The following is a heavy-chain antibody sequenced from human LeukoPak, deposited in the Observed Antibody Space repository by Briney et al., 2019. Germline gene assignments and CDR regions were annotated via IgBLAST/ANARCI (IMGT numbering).Heavy chain of an antibody. CDR3: ARAVYGVQACFDF. V-gene: IGHV3-33*01. J-gene: IGHJ4*02. CDR2: IWYDGSNK. D-gene: IGHD4-17*01. CDR1: GFTFSSYG. Sequence: PGGSLRLSCAASGFTFSSYGMHRVRQAPGKGREGVGIIWYDGSNKYYTDSVQGRFTISRDNSKNTLYLQMNSLRVEDTAVYYCARAVYGVQACFDFWGQGTLVTVSS.